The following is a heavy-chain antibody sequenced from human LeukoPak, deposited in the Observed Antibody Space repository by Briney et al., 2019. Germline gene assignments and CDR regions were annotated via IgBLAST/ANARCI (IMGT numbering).Heavy chain of an antibody. CDR2: IKSDGSST. V-gene: IGHV3-74*01. D-gene: IGHD3-16*01. CDR1: GFTLNRYW. CDR3: ARGGRYAYFLDY. Sequence: GGSLRLSCAASGFTLNRYWMHWVRQAPGKGLVWVSRIKSDGSSTSYAESVKGRFTISRDNAKNTVYVHMNSLRDEDTAVYYCARGGRYAYFLDYWGQGTLVTVSS. J-gene: IGHJ4*02.